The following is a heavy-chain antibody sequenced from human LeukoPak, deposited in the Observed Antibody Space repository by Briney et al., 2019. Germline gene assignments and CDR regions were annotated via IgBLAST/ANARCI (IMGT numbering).Heavy chain of an antibody. V-gene: IGHV4-34*01. CDR1: GGSFSGYY. CDR3: AGGYYAVLY. CDR2: INHSGST. J-gene: IGHJ4*02. Sequence: SETLSLTCAVYGGSFSGYYWSWIRQPPGKGLEWIGEINHSGSTNYNPSLKSRVTISVDTSKNQFSLKLSSVTAADTAVYYCAGGYYAVLYWGQGTLVTVSS. D-gene: IGHD2/OR15-2a*01.